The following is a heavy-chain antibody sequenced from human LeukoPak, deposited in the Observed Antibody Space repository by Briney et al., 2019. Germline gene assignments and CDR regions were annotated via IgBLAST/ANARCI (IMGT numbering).Heavy chain of an antibody. V-gene: IGHV4-30-4*08. Sequence: ASQTLSLTCTVSGASFSSGDQYWNWIRQSPGKGLEWIGEINHSGSTNYNPSLKSRVTISVDTSKNQFSLKLSSVTAADTAVYYCARGPLLWFGELFDYWGQGTLVTVSS. CDR2: INHSGST. CDR3: ARGPLLWFGELFDY. CDR1: GASFSSGDQY. D-gene: IGHD3-10*01. J-gene: IGHJ4*02.